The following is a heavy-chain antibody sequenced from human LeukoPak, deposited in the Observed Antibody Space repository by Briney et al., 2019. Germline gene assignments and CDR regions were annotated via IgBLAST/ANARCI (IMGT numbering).Heavy chain of an antibody. CDR2: IYHSGST. CDR3: ARASSNPYYYGMDV. Sequence: SGTLSLTCAVSGGSISSSNWGSWVRQPPGKGLEWIGEIYHSGSTNYNPSLKSRVTISVDKSKNQFSLKLSSVTAADTAVYYCARASSNPYYYGMDVWGQGTTVTVSS. V-gene: IGHV4-4*02. J-gene: IGHJ6*02. D-gene: IGHD2-2*01. CDR1: GGSISSSNW.